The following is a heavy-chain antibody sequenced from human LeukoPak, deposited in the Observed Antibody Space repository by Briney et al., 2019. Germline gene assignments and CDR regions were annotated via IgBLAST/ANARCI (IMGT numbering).Heavy chain of an antibody. CDR3: TRKGDYYYGMDV. V-gene: IGHV3-15*01. CDR1: GFTFSNAW. CDR2: IKSKTDGGTT. Sequence: PGGSLRLSCAASGFTFSNAWMGWVRQAPGKGLEWVGRIKSKTDGGTTDYAAPVKGRFTISRDDSKNTLYLQMNSLKTEDTAVYYCTRKGDYYYGMDVWGQGTTVTVSS. J-gene: IGHJ6*02.